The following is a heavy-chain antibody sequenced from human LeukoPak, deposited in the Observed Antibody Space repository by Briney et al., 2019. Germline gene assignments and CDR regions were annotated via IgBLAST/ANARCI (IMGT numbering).Heavy chain of an antibody. CDR1: GIPFSSYS. D-gene: IGHD3-22*01. CDR3: ARSLVITYYFDY. V-gene: IGHV3-21*06. J-gene: IGHJ4*02. CDR2: ISSSSTYI. Sequence: PGGSLRLSCAVSGIPFSSYSMNWVRQAPGKGLEWVSSISSSSTYIYYADSVKGRFPISRDNAKNSLYLQMNSLRAEDTAVYYCARSLVITYYFDYWGQGTLVTVSP.